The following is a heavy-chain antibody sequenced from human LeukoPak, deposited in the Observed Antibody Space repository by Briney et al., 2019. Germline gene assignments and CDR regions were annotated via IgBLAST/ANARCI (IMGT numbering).Heavy chain of an antibody. CDR3: PRGLPDDSSGYLDY. CDR2: IYYSGST. CDR1: GGSLSGGGYY. D-gene: IGHD3-22*01. V-gene: IGHV4-31*03. J-gene: IGHJ4*02. Sequence: SQTLSLPCTVSGGSLSGGGYYWSWIRQHPGKGLEWIGYIYYSGSTYYNPSLKSRVTISVDTSKNQFSLKLSSVTAADTAVYYCPRGLPDDSSGYLDYWGQGTLVTVSS.